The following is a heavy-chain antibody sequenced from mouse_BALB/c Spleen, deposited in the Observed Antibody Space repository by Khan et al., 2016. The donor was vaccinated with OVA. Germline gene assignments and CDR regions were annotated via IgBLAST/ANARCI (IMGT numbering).Heavy chain of an antibody. CDR3: ADHLTGSFAY. CDR2: ISSGGDYT. CDR1: GFTFSSYS. Sequence: EVQLVESGGDLVKPGGSLKLSCAASGFTFSSYSMSWVHQTPDKRLEWVVSISSGGDYTYYPDSVKGRFTISRDNAKNTLYLQMSDLKSEDTAMYYCADHLTGSFAYWGQGTLVTVSA. J-gene: IGHJ3*01. D-gene: IGHD4-1*01. V-gene: IGHV5-6*01.